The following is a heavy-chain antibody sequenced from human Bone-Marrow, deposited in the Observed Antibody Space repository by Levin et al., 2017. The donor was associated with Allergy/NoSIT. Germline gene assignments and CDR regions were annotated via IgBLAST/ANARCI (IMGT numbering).Heavy chain of an antibody. V-gene: IGHV3-49*04. J-gene: IGHJ4*02. CDR3: TRDLKKREWELPYYFDY. CDR1: GFTFGDYA. Sequence: GGSLRLSCTASGFTFGDYAMSWVRQAPGKGLEWVGFIRSKAYGGTTEYAASVKGRFTISRDDSKSIAYLQMNSLKTEDTAVYYCTRDLKKREWELPYYFDYWGQGTLVTVSS. CDR2: IRSKAYGGTT. D-gene: IGHD1-26*01.